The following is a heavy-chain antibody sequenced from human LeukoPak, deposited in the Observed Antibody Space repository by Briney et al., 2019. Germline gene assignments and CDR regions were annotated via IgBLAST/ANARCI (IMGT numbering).Heavy chain of an antibody. Sequence: GGSLRLSCAASGFTFSSYGMHWVRQAPGKGLEWVAFIRYDGSNKYYADSVKGRFTISRDNSKNTLYLQMNSLRAEDTAVYYCAKDSINSGSYYSAGAPIEDWGQGTLVTVSS. V-gene: IGHV3-30*02. CDR3: AKDSINSGSYYSAGAPIED. CDR1: GFTFSSYG. CDR2: IRYDGSNK. J-gene: IGHJ4*02. D-gene: IGHD1-26*01.